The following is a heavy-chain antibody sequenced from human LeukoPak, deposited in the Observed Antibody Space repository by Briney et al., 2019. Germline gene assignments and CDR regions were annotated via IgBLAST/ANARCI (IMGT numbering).Heavy chain of an antibody. CDR3: ARHYNGWYNFFDY. J-gene: IGHJ4*02. D-gene: IGHD6-19*01. V-gene: IGHV4-39*01. CDR1: GDSSSSSSYY. CDR2: IYYSGST. Sequence: SETLSLTCTVSGDSSSSSSYYWGWIRQPPGKGLEWIGSIYYSGSTYYNPSLKSRVTISVDTSMNQFSLKVTSVTAADTAVYYCARHYNGWYNFFDYWGQGTLVTVSS.